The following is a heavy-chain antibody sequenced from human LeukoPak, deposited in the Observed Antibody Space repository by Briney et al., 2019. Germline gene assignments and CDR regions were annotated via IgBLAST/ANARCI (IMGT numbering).Heavy chain of an antibody. J-gene: IGHJ4*02. D-gene: IGHD4-17*01. CDR3: ARQKSNYGDYVELFDY. CDR1: GGSISSSSYY. CDR2: IYYSGST. V-gene: IGHV4-39*01. Sequence: SETLSLTCTVSGGSISSSSYYWGWIRQPPGKGLEGIGSIYYSGSTYYNPSLKSRVTISVDTSKNQFSLKLSSVTAADTAVYYCARQKSNYGDYVELFDYWGQGTLVTVSS.